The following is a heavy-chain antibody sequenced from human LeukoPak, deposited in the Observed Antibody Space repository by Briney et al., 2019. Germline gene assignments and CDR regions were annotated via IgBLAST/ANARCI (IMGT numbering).Heavy chain of an antibody. CDR1: GYTFTSYG. V-gene: IGHV1-69*13. D-gene: IGHD1-1*01. J-gene: IGHJ6*03. CDR3: ATRGTGTTFLPMDV. Sequence: GASVKVSCKASGYTFTSYGISWVRQAPGQGLEWMGGIIPIFGTANYAQKFQGRVAIAADESTSTAYMELSGLRSEDTAVYYCATRGTGTTFLPMDVWGKGTTVTVSS. CDR2: IIPIFGTA.